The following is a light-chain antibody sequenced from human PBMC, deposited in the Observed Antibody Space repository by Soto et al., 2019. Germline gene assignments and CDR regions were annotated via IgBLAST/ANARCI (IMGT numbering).Light chain of an antibody. CDR2: EGS. Sequence: QSALTQPASVSGSPGQSITISCTGTSSDVGSYNLVSWYQQNPGKAPKVMIYEGSQRPSGVSDRFSASKSGNTASLTISGLQAEDEADYYCCSYAGSSTWVFGGGTKLTVL. J-gene: IGLJ3*02. V-gene: IGLV2-23*01. CDR1: SSDVGSYNL. CDR3: CSYAGSSTWV.